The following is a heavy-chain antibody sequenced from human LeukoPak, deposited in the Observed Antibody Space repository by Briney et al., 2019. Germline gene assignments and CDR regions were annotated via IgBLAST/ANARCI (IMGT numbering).Heavy chain of an antibody. CDR1: RGTFSSYA. CDR3: AREHRDIVVVVVDPVGYYYYGMDV. D-gene: IGHD2-15*01. Sequence: SVKVSCKASRGTFSSYAISWVRQAPGQGLEWMGRIIPILGIANYAQKFQGRVTITADKSTSTAYMELSSLRSEDTAVYYCAREHRDIVVVVVDPVGYYYYGMDVWGQGTTVTVSS. J-gene: IGHJ6*02. V-gene: IGHV1-69*04. CDR2: IIPILGIA.